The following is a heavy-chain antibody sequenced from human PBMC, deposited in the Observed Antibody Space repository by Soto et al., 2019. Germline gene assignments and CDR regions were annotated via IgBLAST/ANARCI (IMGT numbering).Heavy chain of an antibody. CDR1: GFTFSIYA. J-gene: IGHJ3*01. Sequence: GGSLRLSCAASGFTFSIYAIHWVRQAPGKGLEWVAVISFDGNNKYYADSVKGRFTISRDNSKKTLSLQMNSLRGEDTAVYYCVKPDCSGGHCYSAAFDVWGQGTMVTVSS. CDR2: ISFDGNNK. D-gene: IGHD2-15*01. CDR3: VKPDCSGGHCYSAAFDV. V-gene: IGHV3-30-3*01.